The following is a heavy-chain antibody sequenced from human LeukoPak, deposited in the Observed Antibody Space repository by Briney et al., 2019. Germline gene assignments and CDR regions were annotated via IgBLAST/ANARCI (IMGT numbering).Heavy chain of an antibody. Sequence: GESLRISCKGSGYSFTSYWISWVRQMPGKGLEWMGRIAPSDSYTNYSPSFQGHVTISADKSISTAYLQWSSLKASDTAMYYCARRAKSYCSGGSCYLDYWGQGTLVTVSS. CDR1: GYSFTSYW. D-gene: IGHD2-15*01. V-gene: IGHV5-10-1*01. CDR3: ARRAKSYCSGGSCYLDY. CDR2: IAPSDSYT. J-gene: IGHJ4*02.